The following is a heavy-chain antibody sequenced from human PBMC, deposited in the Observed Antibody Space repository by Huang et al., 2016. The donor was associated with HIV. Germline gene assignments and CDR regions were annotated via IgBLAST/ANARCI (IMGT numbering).Heavy chain of an antibody. Sequence: QVQLVQSGAEVKRPGAALKVSCKTTGYTFTNYGSSWVRQAARQGREWLGWVRANSSDINYEVKFAGRVSMTTDTTSGTAYMERRRLTSDDTATYYCVRESLYFGDFLFDHWGQGTPVTVSA. D-gene: IGHD3-10*01. CDR3: VRESLYFGDFLFDH. J-gene: IGHJ4*02. CDR2: VRANSSDI. V-gene: IGHV1-18*04. CDR1: GYTFTNYG.